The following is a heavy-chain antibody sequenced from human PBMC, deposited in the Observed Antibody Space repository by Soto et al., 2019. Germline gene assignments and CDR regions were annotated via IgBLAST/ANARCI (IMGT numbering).Heavy chain of an antibody. CDR2: MNAGNGDT. V-gene: IGHV1-3*01. Sequence: ASVKVSCKASGYTFTSYAMHWVRQAPGQRLEWMGWMNAGNGDTKYSQNFQGRVTITRDTSATTAYMELSSLRSEDTAVYSCAESTPNFDYWGQGTLVTVSS. D-gene: IGHD2-2*01. CDR1: GYTFTSYA. CDR3: AESTPNFDY. J-gene: IGHJ4*02.